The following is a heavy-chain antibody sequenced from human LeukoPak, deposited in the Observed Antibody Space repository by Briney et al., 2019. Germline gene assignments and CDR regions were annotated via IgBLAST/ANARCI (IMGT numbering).Heavy chain of an antibody. J-gene: IGHJ4*02. V-gene: IGHV4-39*01. Sequence: SETLSLTCSVSGVSISSGAYYWGWIRQPPGKGLEWIGNILYSGNTYYNPSLKSRLTISVDTSKNEFSLKLSSVTAADTAVYYCVRRAWGGAMGYWGQGTLVTVSS. CDR1: GVSISSGAYY. CDR2: ILYSGNT. CDR3: VRRAWGGAMGY. D-gene: IGHD3-16*01.